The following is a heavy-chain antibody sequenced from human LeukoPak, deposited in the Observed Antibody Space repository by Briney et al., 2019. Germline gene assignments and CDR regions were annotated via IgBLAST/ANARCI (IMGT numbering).Heavy chain of an antibody. Sequence: SQTLSLTCAISGDSVSSNSVTWNWIRQSPSRGLGWLGRTYYRSTWYNDYAVSVRDRITVNPDTSKNQFSLHLNSVTPEDTAVYYCARRLTQYDCFDPWGQGILVTVSS. D-gene: IGHD2-2*01. CDR2: TYYRSTWYN. CDR3: ARRLTQYDCFDP. CDR1: GDSVSSNSVT. J-gene: IGHJ5*02. V-gene: IGHV6-1*01.